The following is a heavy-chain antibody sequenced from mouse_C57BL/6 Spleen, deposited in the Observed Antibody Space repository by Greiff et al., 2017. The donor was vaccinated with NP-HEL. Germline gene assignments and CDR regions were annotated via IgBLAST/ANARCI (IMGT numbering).Heavy chain of an antibody. CDR2: IDPSDSYT. CDR3: ARKEDYSNSY. Sequence: VQLQQPGAELVKPGASVKLSCKASGYTFTSYWMQWVKQRPGQGLEWIGEIDPSDSYTNYNQKFKGKATLTVDTSSSTAYMQLSSLTSEDSAVYYCARKEDYSNSYWGQGTTLTVSS. CDR1: GYTFTSYW. V-gene: IGHV1-50*01. J-gene: IGHJ2*01. D-gene: IGHD2-5*01.